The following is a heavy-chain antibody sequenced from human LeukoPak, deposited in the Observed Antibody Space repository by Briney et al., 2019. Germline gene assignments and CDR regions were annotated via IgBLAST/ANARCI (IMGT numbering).Heavy chain of an antibody. J-gene: IGHJ4*02. CDR1: GFTFSTYW. CDR2: IKSDGST. Sequence: GGSLRLSCAASGFTFSTYWMHWVRQAPGKGLVWVSRIKSDGSTNYADSVKGRFTISRDNAKNTVSLQMNSLRPEDTGVYYCAPLRLGDWGQGTLVTVSS. CDR3: APLRLGD. D-gene: IGHD3-16*01. V-gene: IGHV3-74*01.